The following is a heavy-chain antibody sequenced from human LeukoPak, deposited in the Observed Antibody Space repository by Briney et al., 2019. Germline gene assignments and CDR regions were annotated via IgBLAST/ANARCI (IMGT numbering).Heavy chain of an antibody. Sequence: GGSLRLSCAASGFTFSSYAMSWVRQAPGKGLEWVSAISGSGGSTYYADSVKGRFTISRDNSKNTLYLQMNSLRAEDTAVYYCAKGVLTGYYTGEGYYFDYWGQGTLVTVSS. D-gene: IGHD3-9*01. J-gene: IGHJ4*02. V-gene: IGHV3-23*01. CDR3: AKGVLTGYYTGEGYYFDY. CDR1: GFTFSSYA. CDR2: ISGSGGST.